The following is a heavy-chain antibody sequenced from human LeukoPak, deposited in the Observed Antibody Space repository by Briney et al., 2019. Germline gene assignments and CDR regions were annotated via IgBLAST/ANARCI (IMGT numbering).Heavy chain of an antibody. CDR3: EALDSSGYHDY. CDR1: GFTFSSYS. J-gene: IGHJ4*02. CDR2: ISSSSSTI. D-gene: IGHD3-22*01. V-gene: IGHV3-48*04. Sequence: GGSLRLSCAASGFTFSSYSMNWVRQAPGKGLEWVSYISSSSSTIYYADSVKGRFTISRDNAKNSLYLQMNSLRAEDTAVYYCEALDSSGYHDYWGQGTLVTVSS.